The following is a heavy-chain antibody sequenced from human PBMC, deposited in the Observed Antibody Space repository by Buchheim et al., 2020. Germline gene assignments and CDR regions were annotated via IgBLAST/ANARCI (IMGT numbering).Heavy chain of an antibody. J-gene: IGHJ5*02. CDR2: IYYSGST. Sequence: QVQLQESGPGLMKPSQTLSLTCTVSGGSISSGGYYWSWIRPHPGKGLEWIGYIYYSGSTYYNPSLKSRVTISVDTSKNQFSLKLSSVTAADTAVYYCARGRGPEVLDNWFDPWGQGTL. CDR1: GGSISSGGYY. CDR3: ARGRGPEVLDNWFDP. V-gene: IGHV4-31*03. D-gene: IGHD3-10*01.